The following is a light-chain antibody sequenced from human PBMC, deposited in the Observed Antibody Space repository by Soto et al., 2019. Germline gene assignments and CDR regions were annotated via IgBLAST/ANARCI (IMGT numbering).Light chain of an antibody. V-gene: IGLV2-14*01. CDR1: SSDVGGYNY. J-gene: IGLJ2*01. CDR3: SSYTSSSPLL. Sequence: QSVLTQPASVSGSPGQSITISCTGTSSDVGGYNYVSWYQQHPGKAPKLMIYAVSNRPSGVSNRFSGSKSGNMASLTISGLQAEDGADYYCSSYTSSSPLLFGGGTKLTVL. CDR2: AVS.